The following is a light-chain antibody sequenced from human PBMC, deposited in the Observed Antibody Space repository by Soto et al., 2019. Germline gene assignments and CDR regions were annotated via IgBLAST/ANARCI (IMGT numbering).Light chain of an antibody. CDR3: NSYRSTSARYV. V-gene: IGLV2-14*01. J-gene: IGLJ1*01. CDR2: DVS. Sequence: QSVLTQPASVSGSPGQSITISCTGTNIDVGGYNYVSWYQQHPGKAPRLIISDVSNRPSGVSNRFSGSKSGNTASLTISGLQAEDEADYYCNSYRSTSARYVLGTGTKVTVL. CDR1: NIDVGGYNY.